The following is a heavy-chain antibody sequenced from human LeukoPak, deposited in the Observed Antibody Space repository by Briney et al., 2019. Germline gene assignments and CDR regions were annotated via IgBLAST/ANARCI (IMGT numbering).Heavy chain of an antibody. CDR3: ARGVYQFDY. J-gene: IGHJ4*02. D-gene: IGHD3-16*02. Sequence: GGSLRLSCAASGFTFSSYWMTWVRQAPGKGLEWVAYMKQDGSEIYYVDSVKGRFTISKDNANNSLYLQMNSLRAEDTALYYCARGVYQFDYWGQGTLVTVSS. CDR1: GFTFSSYW. V-gene: IGHV3-7*01. CDR2: MKQDGSEI.